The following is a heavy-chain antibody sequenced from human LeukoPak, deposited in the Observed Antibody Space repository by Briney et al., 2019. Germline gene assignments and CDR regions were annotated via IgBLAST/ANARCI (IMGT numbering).Heavy chain of an antibody. J-gene: IGHJ5*02. D-gene: IGHD6-13*01. CDR2: ISAYNGNT. CDR3: ARLTMYSSSWYSWFDR. CDR1: GYTFTSYG. Sequence: ASVTVSCTASGYTFTSYGISWVRQAPGQGLEWMGWISAYNGNTNYAQKLQGRVTMTTDTSTSTAYMELRSLRSDDTAVYYCARLTMYSSSWYSWFDRWGQGTLVTVSS. V-gene: IGHV1-18*01.